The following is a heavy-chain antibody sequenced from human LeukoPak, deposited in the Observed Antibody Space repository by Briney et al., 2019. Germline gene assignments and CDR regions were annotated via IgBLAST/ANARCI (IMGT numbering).Heavy chain of an antibody. CDR3: ARGRGSSGPRDWFDT. CDR2: MNPNSGNT. D-gene: IGHD3-22*01. CDR1: GYTFISYD. V-gene: IGHV1-8*01. J-gene: IGHJ5*02. Sequence: GASVKVSCKASGYTFISYDINWVRQATGQGLEWMGWMNPNSGNTDYAQKLQGRVTMTRNTSISTAYMELSSLRSDDTAVYYCARGRGSSGPRDWFDTWGQGSLVTVSS.